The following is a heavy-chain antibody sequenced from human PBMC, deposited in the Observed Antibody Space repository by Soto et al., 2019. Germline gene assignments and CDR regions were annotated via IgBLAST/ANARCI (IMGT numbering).Heavy chain of an antibody. V-gene: IGHV1-69*13. D-gene: IGHD1-7*01. CDR3: ARDFSPAGNTGLYYYGMDV. CDR2: IIPIFGTA. Sequence: SVKVSCKASGGTFSSYAISWVRQAPGQGLEWMGGIIPIFGTANYAQKFQGRVTITADESTSTAYMELSSLRSEDTAVYYCARDFSPAGNTGLYYYGMDVWGQGTTVTVSS. J-gene: IGHJ6*02. CDR1: GGTFSSYA.